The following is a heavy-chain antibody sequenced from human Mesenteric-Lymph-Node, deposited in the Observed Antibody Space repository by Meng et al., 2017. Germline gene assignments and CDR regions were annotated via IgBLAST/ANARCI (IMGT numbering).Heavy chain of an antibody. CDR1: GGSFSGYY. V-gene: IGHV4-34*01. CDR2: INHSGST. J-gene: IGHJ4*02. CDR3: ARGVSIAVAGTNFDY. Sequence: ESLKISCAVYGGSFSGYYWSWIRQPPGKGLEWIGEINHSGSTNYNPSLKSRVTISVDTSKNQFSLKLSSVTAADTAVYYCARGVSIAVAGTNFDYWGQGTLVTVSS. D-gene: IGHD6-19*01.